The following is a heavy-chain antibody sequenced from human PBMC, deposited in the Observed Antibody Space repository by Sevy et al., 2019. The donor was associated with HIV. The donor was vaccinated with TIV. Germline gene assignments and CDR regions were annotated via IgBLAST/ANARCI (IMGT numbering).Heavy chain of an antibody. CDR1: GYTLTELS. Sequence: ASVKVSCKVSGYTLTELSMHWVRQAPGKGLEWMGGFDPEDGETIYAQKFQGRVTMTEDTSTDTAYMELSSLRSEDTAVYCCALFVRGGYDYVWGSYPRAPFDYWGQGTLVTISS. D-gene: IGHD3-16*02. V-gene: IGHV1-24*01. CDR3: ALFVRGGYDYVWGSYPRAPFDY. CDR2: FDPEDGET. J-gene: IGHJ4*02.